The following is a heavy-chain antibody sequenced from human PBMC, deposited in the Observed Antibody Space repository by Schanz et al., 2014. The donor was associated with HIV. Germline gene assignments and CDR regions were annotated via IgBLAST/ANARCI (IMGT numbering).Heavy chain of an antibody. CDR2: VSGYNANT. CDR3: ARGRYYGSEFDY. V-gene: IGHV1-18*01. Sequence: QVQLVQSGAEVKKPGASVKVSCKTSGYLFTNYGVNWVRQAPGQGPEWMGWVSGYNANTEFARVFQGRVTMTRDTSTTTAYMELSSLRSEDTAFYYCARGRYYGSEFDYWGQGTLVTVSS. CDR1: GYLFTNYG. D-gene: IGHD3-10*01. J-gene: IGHJ4*02.